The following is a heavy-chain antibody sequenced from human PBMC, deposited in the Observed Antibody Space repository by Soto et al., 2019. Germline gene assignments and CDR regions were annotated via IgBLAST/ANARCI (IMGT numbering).Heavy chain of an antibody. D-gene: IGHD3-10*01. Sequence: QVQLVQSGAEVKKPGSSVKVSCKASGGTFSSYAISWVRQAPGQGLEWMGGIIPIFGTANYAQKFQGRVTITADESTRTAYMELGSLRSEDRAVYYCARRRGGWSGGGCWFDPWGQGTLVTVSS. J-gene: IGHJ5*02. CDR1: GGTFSSYA. CDR2: IIPIFGTA. V-gene: IGHV1-69*12. CDR3: ARRRGGWSGGGCWFDP.